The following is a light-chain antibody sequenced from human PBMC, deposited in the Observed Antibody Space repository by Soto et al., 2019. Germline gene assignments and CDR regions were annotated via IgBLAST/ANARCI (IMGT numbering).Light chain of an antibody. CDR2: DAS. CDR1: ESIGNL. Sequence: DIEMTQSPSTLSASVGDRVTVTCRASESIGNLLAWYQQKPGKAPNLLISDASNLEIRVPSRYSASASETDFPLTITSLQPEDFATYYCQQYKNYSPSTFGQGTKLDI. J-gene: IGKJ2*01. V-gene: IGKV1-5*01. CDR3: QQYKNYSPST.